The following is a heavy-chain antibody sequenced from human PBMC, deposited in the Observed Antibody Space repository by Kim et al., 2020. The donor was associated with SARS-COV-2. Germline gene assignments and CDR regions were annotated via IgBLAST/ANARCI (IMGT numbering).Heavy chain of an antibody. Sequence: ASVKVSCKASGYTFTGYYMHWVRQAPGQGLEWMGWINPNSGGTNYAQKFQGRVTMTRDTSISTAYMELSRLRSDDTAVYYCARSGSYDYYYYMDVWAKGPRSPSP. CDR3: ARSGSYDYYYYMDV. V-gene: IGHV1-2*02. J-gene: IGHJ6*03. CDR2: INPNSGGT. D-gene: IGHD3-10*01. CDR1: GYTFTGYY.